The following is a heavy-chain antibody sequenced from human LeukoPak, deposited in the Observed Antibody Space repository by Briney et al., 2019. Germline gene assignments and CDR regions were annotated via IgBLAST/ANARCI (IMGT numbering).Heavy chain of an antibody. Sequence: SETLSLTCAVYGGSFSGYYWSWIRQPPGKGLEWIGEINHSGSTNYNPSLKSRVTISVDTSKNQFSLKLSSVTAADTAVYYCARGYCSGGSCKFDYWGQGNLVTVSS. CDR1: GGSFSGYY. CDR3: ARGYCSGGSCKFDY. D-gene: IGHD2-15*01. CDR2: INHSGST. V-gene: IGHV4-34*01. J-gene: IGHJ4*02.